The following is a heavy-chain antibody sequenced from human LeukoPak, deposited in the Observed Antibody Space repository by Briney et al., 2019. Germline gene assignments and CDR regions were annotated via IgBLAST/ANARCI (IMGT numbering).Heavy chain of an antibody. Sequence: VASVKVSCKASGYTFTSYGISWVRQAPGQGLEWMGWISAYNGNTNYAQKLQGRLTLTTDTSTGTAYMELRSLRSDDTAVYYCASCHCTNGVCYGECEYFQHWGQGTLVTVSS. CDR3: ASCHCTNGVCYGECEYFQH. D-gene: IGHD2-8*01. V-gene: IGHV1-18*01. CDR2: ISAYNGNT. CDR1: GYTFTSYG. J-gene: IGHJ1*01.